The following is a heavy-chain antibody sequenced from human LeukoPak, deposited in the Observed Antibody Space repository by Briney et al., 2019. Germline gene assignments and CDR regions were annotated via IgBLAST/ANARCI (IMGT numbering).Heavy chain of an antibody. CDR1: GFTLSSYD. D-gene: IGHD3-10*01. V-gene: IGHV3-13*01. CDR3: ARGRGYYMDV. J-gene: IGHJ6*03. Sequence: GGSLRLSCAASGFTLSSYDMHWARQGTGKGLEWVSAIGTEGDTFYPGSVKGRFTISRENAKNSFYLQMNSLRAGDTAVYYCARGRGYYMDVWGKGTTVTISS. CDR2: IGTEGDT.